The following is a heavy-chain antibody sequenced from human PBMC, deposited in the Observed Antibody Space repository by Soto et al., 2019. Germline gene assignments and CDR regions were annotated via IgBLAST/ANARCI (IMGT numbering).Heavy chain of an antibody. V-gene: IGHV3-49*04. CDR1: GFTFGDYA. D-gene: IGHD1-26*01. J-gene: IGHJ4*02. CDR2: IRSKAYGGTT. Sequence: GGSLRLSCTASGFTFGDYAMSWVRQAPGKGLEWVGFIRSKAYGGTTEYAASVKGRFTISRDDSKSIAYLQMNSLKTEDTAVYYCLAGIRRWEPYYFDYWGQGNLVTVSS. CDR3: LAGIRRWEPYYFDY.